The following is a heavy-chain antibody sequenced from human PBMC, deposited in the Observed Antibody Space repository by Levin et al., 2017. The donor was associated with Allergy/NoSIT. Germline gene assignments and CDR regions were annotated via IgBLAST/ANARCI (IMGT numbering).Heavy chain of an antibody. V-gene: IGHV3-48*01. Sequence: GGSLRLSCAASGFTFNTYSMNWVRQAPGKGLEWVSYISHSSSITHYADSVKGRFTISRDNAKNSLYLQMNSLRAEDTAVYYCARTYGDYWGQGSLVTVSS. CDR1: GFTFNTYS. CDR2: ISHSSSIT. CDR3: ARTYGDY. D-gene: IGHD3-16*01. J-gene: IGHJ4*02.